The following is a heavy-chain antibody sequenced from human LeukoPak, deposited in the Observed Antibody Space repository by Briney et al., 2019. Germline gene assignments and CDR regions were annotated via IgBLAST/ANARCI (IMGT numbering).Heavy chain of an antibody. Sequence: SETLSLTCAVYGGSFSGYYWSWIRQPPGKGLEWIGEINHSGSTNYNPSLKSRVTISVDTSKNQFSLKLSSVTAADTAVYYCARDPDILTGYRGYNNAFDIWGQGTMVTVSS. CDR1: GGSFSGYY. V-gene: IGHV4-34*01. CDR3: ARDPDILTGYRGYNNAFDI. J-gene: IGHJ3*02. D-gene: IGHD3-9*01. CDR2: INHSGST.